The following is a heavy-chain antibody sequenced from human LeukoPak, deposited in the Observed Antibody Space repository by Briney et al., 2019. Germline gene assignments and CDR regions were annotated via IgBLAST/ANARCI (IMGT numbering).Heavy chain of an antibody. J-gene: IGHJ4*02. CDR1: GGSFSGYY. CDR2: INHSGST. V-gene: IGHV4-34*01. Sequence: SETLSLTCAVYGGSFSGYYWSWIRQPPGKGLEWIGEINHSGSTNYNPSLKSRVTISLDTSKNQFSLKLTSVTAADTAVYYCATEYCTTSSCRFDSWGQGTLVTVSS. D-gene: IGHD2-2*01. CDR3: ATEYCTTSSCRFDS.